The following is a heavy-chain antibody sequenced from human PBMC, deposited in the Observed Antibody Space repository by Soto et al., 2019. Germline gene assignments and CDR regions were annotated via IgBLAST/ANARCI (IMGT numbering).Heavy chain of an antibody. Sequence: GGSLRLSCAASGFTFSDYYMSWIRQAPGKGLEWVSYISSSGSTIYYADSVKGRFTISRDNAKNSLYLQMNSLRAEDTAVYYCASLTAVVAATSYYYYYMDVWGKGTTVTVSS. CDR1: GFTFSDYY. D-gene: IGHD2-15*01. CDR3: ASLTAVVAATSYYYYYMDV. CDR2: ISSSGSTI. J-gene: IGHJ6*03. V-gene: IGHV3-11*01.